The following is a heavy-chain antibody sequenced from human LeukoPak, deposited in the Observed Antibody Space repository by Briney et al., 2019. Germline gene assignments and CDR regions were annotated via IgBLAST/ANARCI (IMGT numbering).Heavy chain of an antibody. V-gene: IGHV4-59*01. J-gene: IGHJ4*02. Sequence: SETQSLTCTVSGGSISSYYWSWIRQPPGKGLEWIGYIYYSGSTNYNPSLKSRVTMSVDTSKNQFSLKLSSVTAADTAVYYCARDQGGYWGQGTLVTVSS. CDR3: ARDQGGY. CDR1: GGSISSYY. D-gene: IGHD3-16*01. CDR2: IYYSGST.